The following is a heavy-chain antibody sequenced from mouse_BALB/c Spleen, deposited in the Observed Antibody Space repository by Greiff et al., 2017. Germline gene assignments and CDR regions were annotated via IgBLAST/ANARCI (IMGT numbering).Heavy chain of an antibody. CDR1: GFSLTSYG. CDR2: IWAGGST. CDR3: ARDRKNYGNFYFDY. J-gene: IGHJ2*01. D-gene: IGHD2-1*01. Sequence: VQVVESGPGLVAPSQSLSITCTVSGFSLTSYGVHWVRQPPGKGLEWLGVIWAGGSTNYNSALMSRLSISKDNSKSQVFLKMNSLQTDDTAMYYCARDRKNYGNFYFDYWGQGTTLTVSS. V-gene: IGHV2-9*02.